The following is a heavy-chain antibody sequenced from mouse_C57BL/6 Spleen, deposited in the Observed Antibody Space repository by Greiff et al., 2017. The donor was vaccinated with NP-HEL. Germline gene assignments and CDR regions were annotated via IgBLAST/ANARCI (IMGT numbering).Heavy chain of an antibody. D-gene: IGHD1-1*01. Sequence: VQLQQSGAELARPGASVKMSCKASGYTFTSYSMHWVKQRPGQGLEWIGYINPSSGYTKYNQKFKDKATLTADKSSSTAYMQLSSLTSEDSAVYYCAYYYGSSSKYFDVWGKGTTVTVSS. V-gene: IGHV1-4*01. CDR3: AYYYGSSSKYFDV. J-gene: IGHJ1*03. CDR2: INPSSGYT. CDR1: GYTFTSYS.